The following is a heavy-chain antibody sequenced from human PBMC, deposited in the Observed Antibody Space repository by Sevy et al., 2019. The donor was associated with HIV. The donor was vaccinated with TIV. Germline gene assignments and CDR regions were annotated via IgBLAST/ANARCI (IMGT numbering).Heavy chain of an antibody. D-gene: IGHD7-27*01. CDR3: AGATGVYNPFDY. V-gene: IGHV1-18*01. CDR2: ISAYNGNT. CDR1: GYTFSNFA. Sequence: ASVKVSCKASGYTFSNFAISWVRQAPGQGLEWMGWISAYNGNTNFAQNLQGRVTMTTDTSTSTAYMELRGLRSDDTAVYHCAGATGVYNPFDYWGQGTLVTVSS. J-gene: IGHJ4*02.